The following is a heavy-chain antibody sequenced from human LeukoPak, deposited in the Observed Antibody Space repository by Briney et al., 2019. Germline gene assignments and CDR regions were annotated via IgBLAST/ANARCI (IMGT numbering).Heavy chain of an antibody. V-gene: IGHV1-46*01. J-gene: IGHJ4*02. D-gene: IGHD3-10*01. CDR2: INPSGGST. CDR3: AREGGVTMVRGTSYFDY. Sequence: ASVKVSCKASGYTFTSYYMHWVRQAPGQGLEWMGIINPSGGSTSYAQKFQGRVTMTRDTSTSTVYMELSSLRSEDTAVYYCAREGGVTMVRGTSYFDYWGQGTLVTVSS. CDR1: GYTFTSYY.